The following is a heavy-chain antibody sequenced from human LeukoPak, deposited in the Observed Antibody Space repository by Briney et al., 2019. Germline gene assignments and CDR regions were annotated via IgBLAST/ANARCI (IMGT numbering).Heavy chain of an antibody. D-gene: IGHD7-27*01. J-gene: IGHJ4*02. CDR1: LGSFSAYY. V-gene: IGHV4-34*01. CDR2: INHSGST. Sequence: PSGTLSHTCAVYLGSFSAYYWTSIRQSPGKGLEWVGEINHSGSTNYNPSLKSRVTISVDTSKNQFSLKLNSVTAADPAVVYFAGFPWGSGFEFWDQGTLVTVSS. CDR3: AGFPWGSGFEF.